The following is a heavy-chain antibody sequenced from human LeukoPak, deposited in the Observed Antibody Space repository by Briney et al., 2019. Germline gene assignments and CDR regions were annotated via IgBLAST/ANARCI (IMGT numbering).Heavy chain of an antibody. D-gene: IGHD5-24*01. CDR2: INPNSGGT. Sequence: ASVKVSCKASGYTFTGYYMHWVRQAPGQGREWMGRINPNSGGTNYAQKFQGRVTMTRDTSISTAYMELSRLRSDDTAVYYCARPRRRDGYNYDYWGQGTLVTVSS. CDR1: GYTFTGYY. V-gene: IGHV1-2*06. CDR3: ARPRRRDGYNYDY. J-gene: IGHJ4*02.